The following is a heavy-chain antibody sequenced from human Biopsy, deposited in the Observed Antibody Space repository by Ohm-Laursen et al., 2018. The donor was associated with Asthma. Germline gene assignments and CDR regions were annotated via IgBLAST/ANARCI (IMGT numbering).Heavy chain of an antibody. CDR2: IYYSGSS. J-gene: IGHJ4*02. Sequence: TLSLTCIVSYVSITSGGYYWTWIRQHPGKGLEWIWIIYYSGSSYYNPSLKSRVSISIETSKNQFSLKLSSVTAADTAVYYCARAQDYYDSRGYFRSFNYWGQEALVTVSS. V-gene: IGHV4-31*03. D-gene: IGHD3-22*01. CDR3: ARAQDYYDSRGYFRSFNY. CDR1: YVSITSGGYY.